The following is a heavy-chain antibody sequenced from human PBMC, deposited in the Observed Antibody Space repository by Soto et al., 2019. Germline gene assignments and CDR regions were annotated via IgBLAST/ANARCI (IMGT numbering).Heavy chain of an antibody. CDR2: IKSKTDGGTT. CDR3: TTXLEYQLLAPPYYYYGMDV. V-gene: IGHV3-15*01. D-gene: IGHD2-2*01. CDR1: GFTFRNAW. J-gene: IGHJ6*02. Sequence: PGGSLRLSCAASGFTFRNAWMSWIRQAPGRGLEWVGRIKSKTDGGTTDYAAPVKGRFTISRDDSKNTLYLQMNSLKTEDTAVYYCTTXLEYQLLAPPYYYYGMDVWGQGTTVTVS.